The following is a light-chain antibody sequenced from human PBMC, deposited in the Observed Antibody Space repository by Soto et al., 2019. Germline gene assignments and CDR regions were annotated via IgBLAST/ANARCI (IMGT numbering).Light chain of an antibody. V-gene: IGKV3-11*01. Sequence: EIVLTQSPATLSLSPGERATLSCRASQSVSSYLAWYQQKPGQAPRLLIYDASNRATGIPARFSGSGSGTDFTLTISSLQPEDIATYYCQKYHSAPRTFGQGTKV. J-gene: IGKJ1*01. CDR3: QKYHSAPRT. CDR2: DAS. CDR1: QSVSSY.